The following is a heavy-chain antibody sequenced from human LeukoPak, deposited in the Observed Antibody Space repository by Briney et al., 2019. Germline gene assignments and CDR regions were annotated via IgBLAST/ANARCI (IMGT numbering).Heavy chain of an antibody. CDR2: ISSSGSTI. D-gene: IGHD3-10*01. Sequence: PGGSLRLSCAASGFTFSDYYMSWIRQAPGKGLEWVSYISSSGSTIYYADSAKGRFTISRDNAKNSLYLQMNSLRAEDTAVYYCARPVWFGEEDAFDIWGQGAMVTVSS. V-gene: IGHV3-11*04. CDR3: ARPVWFGEEDAFDI. J-gene: IGHJ3*02. CDR1: GFTFSDYY.